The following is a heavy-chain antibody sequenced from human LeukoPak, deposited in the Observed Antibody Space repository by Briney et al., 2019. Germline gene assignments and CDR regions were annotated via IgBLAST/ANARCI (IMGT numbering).Heavy chain of an antibody. D-gene: IGHD3-10*01. CDR2: IYYSGST. J-gene: IGHJ4*02. CDR1: GGSISSGGYY. CDR3: ARELRGSGSYYIGD. V-gene: IGHV4-31*03. Sequence: SQTLSLTCTVSGGSISSGGYYWSWIRQHPGKGLEWIGYIYYSGSTYYNPSLKSRVTISVDTSKNQFSLKLSSVTAADTAVYYCARELRGSGSYYIGDWGQGTLVTVSS.